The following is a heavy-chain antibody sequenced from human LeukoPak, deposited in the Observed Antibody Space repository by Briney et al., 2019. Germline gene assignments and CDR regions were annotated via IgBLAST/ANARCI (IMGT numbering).Heavy chain of an antibody. J-gene: IGHJ4*02. D-gene: IGHD2-15*01. CDR2: INPNNGGA. CDR3: ARDSCSGGSCYRGFDY. V-gene: IGHV1-2*02. CDR1: GYTFIGYY. Sequence: ASVKVSCKASGYTFIGYYMHWVRQAPGQGLEWMGWINPNNGGASYAQKFQGRVTMTRDTSISTAYMELSSLRSEDTAVYYCARDSCSGGSCYRGFDYWGQGTLVTVSS.